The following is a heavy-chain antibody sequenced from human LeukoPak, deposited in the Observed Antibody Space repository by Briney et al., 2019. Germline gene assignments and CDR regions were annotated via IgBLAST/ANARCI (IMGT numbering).Heavy chain of an antibody. J-gene: IGHJ4*02. D-gene: IGHD3-22*01. V-gene: IGHV3-30*18. Sequence: GGSLRLSCAASAFTFSSYGMHWVRQAPAKGLEWVAVISYDGSNKYYGDSVKGRFTISRDNSKNTLFLQMNSLRAEDTAVYYCAKGGTYYYDTSSAYDWSYYFHYWGQGTLVTVSA. CDR3: AKGGTYYYDTSSAYDWSYYFHY. CDR2: ISYDGSNK. CDR1: AFTFSSYG.